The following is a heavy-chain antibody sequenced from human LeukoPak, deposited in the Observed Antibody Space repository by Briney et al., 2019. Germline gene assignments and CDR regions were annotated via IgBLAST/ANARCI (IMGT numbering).Heavy chain of an antibody. V-gene: IGHV1-69*10. Sequence: SVKVSCKASGGTFSSYAISWVRQAPGQGLEWMGGIIPILGIANYAQKFQGRVTITADKSTSTAYMELSSLRSEDTAVYYCASLPGGEVMDVWGQGTTVTVSS. CDR2: IIPILGIA. CDR1: GGTFSSYA. D-gene: IGHD2-21*01. J-gene: IGHJ6*02. CDR3: ASLPGGEVMDV.